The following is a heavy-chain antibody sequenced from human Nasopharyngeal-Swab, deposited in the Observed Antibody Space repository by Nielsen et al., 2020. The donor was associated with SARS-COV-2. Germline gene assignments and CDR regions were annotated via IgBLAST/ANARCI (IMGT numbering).Heavy chain of an antibody. CDR2: INHSGST. CDR3: AREGPSIAARPGWFDA. D-gene: IGHD6-6*01. V-gene: IGHV4-34*01. J-gene: IGHJ5*02. Sequence: WIRQPPGKGLEWIGEINHSGSTNYNPSLKSRGTISVDTSKNQFSLKLSSVTAADTAVYFCAREGPSIAARPGWFDAWGQGTLVTVSS.